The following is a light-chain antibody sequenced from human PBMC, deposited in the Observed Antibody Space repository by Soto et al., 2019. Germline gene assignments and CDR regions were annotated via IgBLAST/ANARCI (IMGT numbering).Light chain of an antibody. V-gene: IGLV2-14*01. CDR1: RNDVGRYNF. J-gene: IGLJ3*02. Sequence: QSALTQPASVSGSPGQSITISCTGTRNDVGRYNFVSWYQQHPGTAPKPMIFGVTNRPSGISDRFPGSKSGNTASLTISGLQAEDEADYYCSSYTTVDTWVFGGGTKLTVL. CDR2: GVT. CDR3: SSYTTVDTWV.